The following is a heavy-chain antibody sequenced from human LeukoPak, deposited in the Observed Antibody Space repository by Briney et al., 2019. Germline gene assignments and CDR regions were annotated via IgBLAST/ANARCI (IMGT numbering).Heavy chain of an antibody. Sequence: PGGSLRLSCAASGFTFDDYGMSWVRQAPGKGLEWVSCINWNGGSTGYADSVKGRFTISRDNAKNSLYLQMNSLRAEDTALYYCARDNPSVTMVRGASDYWGQGTLVTVSS. V-gene: IGHV3-20*04. J-gene: IGHJ4*02. CDR1: GFTFDDYG. D-gene: IGHD3-10*01. CDR3: ARDNPSVTMVRGASDY. CDR2: INWNGGST.